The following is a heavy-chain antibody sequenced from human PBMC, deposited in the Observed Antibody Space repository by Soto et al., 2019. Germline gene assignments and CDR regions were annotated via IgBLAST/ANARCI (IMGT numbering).Heavy chain of an antibody. J-gene: IGHJ3*02. Sequence: QVQLVQSGAEVKKPGASVKVSCKPSGYPFTGHYLHWVRQAPGHGLEWMGWINPNSGGTNYAQKFQDWISITRDKALSTVYMDLSSLRSEDTAMYYCAKSDGAEENDAFDIWGQGTMISVS. CDR3: AKSDGAEENDAFDI. V-gene: IGHV1-2*04. CDR2: INPNSGGT. CDR1: GYPFTGHY. D-gene: IGHD3-16*01.